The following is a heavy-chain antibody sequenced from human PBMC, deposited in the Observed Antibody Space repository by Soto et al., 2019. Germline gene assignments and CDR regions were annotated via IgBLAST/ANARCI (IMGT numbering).Heavy chain of an antibody. Sequence: QVQLVQSGAEVKKPGTSVKVSCKASGYIFSNYYMHWVRQAPGQGLEWMGVFNPSGDATHYAQIFQGRVSVTKDTSTSTVYMELSTLTSEDTAVYYCARRGMSKIGFDTWGQGTMVTVSS. D-gene: IGHD3-10*01. CDR2: FNPSGDAT. CDR3: ARRGMSKIGFDT. V-gene: IGHV1-46*01. CDR1: GYIFSNYY. J-gene: IGHJ3*02.